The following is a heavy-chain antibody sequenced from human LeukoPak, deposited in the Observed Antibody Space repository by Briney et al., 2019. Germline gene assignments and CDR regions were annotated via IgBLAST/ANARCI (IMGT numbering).Heavy chain of an antibody. CDR1: SGSITSSSYY. J-gene: IGHJ4*02. V-gene: IGHV4-39*07. D-gene: IGHD3-16*02. CDR3: ARGLSFGGVIAPVDY. CDR2: IYYSGST. Sequence: SETLSLTCTVSSGSITSSSYYWDWIRQPPGKGLEWIGSIYYSGSTYYNPSLKSRVTISVDTSKNQFSLKLSSVTAADTAVYYCARGLSFGGVIAPVDYWGQGTLVTVSS.